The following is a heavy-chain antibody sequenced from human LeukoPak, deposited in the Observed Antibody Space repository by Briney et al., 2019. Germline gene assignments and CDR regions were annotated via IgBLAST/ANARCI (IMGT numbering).Heavy chain of an antibody. Sequence: PSETLSLTCAVYGGSFSGYYWSWIRQPPGKGLEWIGEINHSGSTNYNPSLKRRVTISVDTSKNQFSLKLSSVTAADTAVYYCARGGFFDSSVDYWGQGTLVTVSS. V-gene: IGHV4-34*01. J-gene: IGHJ4*02. CDR1: GGSFSGYY. D-gene: IGHD6-25*01. CDR2: INHSGST. CDR3: ARGGFFDSSVDY.